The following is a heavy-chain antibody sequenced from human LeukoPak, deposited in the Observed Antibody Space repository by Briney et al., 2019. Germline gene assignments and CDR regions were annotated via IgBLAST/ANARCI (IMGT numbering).Heavy chain of an antibody. D-gene: IGHD6-13*01. CDR1: GGSISSSSYY. Sequence: SETLSLTCTVSGGSISSSSYYWGWISQPPGKGLEWIGSIYYSGSTYYNPSLKSRVTISVDTSKNQFSLKLSSVTAADTAVYYCARSIFKWQLVHLPHFDYWGQGTLVTVSS. J-gene: IGHJ4*02. V-gene: IGHV4-39*01. CDR2: IYYSGST. CDR3: ARSIFKWQLVHLPHFDY.